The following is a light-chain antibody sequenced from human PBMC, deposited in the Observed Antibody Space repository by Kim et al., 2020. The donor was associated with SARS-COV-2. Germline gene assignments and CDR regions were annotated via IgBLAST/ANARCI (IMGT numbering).Light chain of an antibody. CDR2: YDS. CDR1: NIESKS. J-gene: IGLJ3*02. Sequence: SVAPGKTARITCGGNNIESKSVHWYQQKPGQAPVLVIYYDSDRPSGIPERFSGSNSGNTATLTISRVEAGDEADYYCQVWDSSSDLFGGGTQLTVL. CDR3: QVWDSSSDL. V-gene: IGLV3-21*01.